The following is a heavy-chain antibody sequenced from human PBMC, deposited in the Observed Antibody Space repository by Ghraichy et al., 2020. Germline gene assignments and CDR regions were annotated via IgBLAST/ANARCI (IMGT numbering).Heavy chain of an antibody. V-gene: IGHV3-73*01. D-gene: IGHD2-15*01. J-gene: IGHJ4*02. Sequence: LTCAASGFNFSGSAMHWVRQASGKGLEWVGRVRSKTNSFATAYTASVEGRFTISRDDSKNTAYLQMNSLRTEDTAVYYCTRQGGYCSGGNCYSPLDYWGQGTLVTVSS. CDR3: TRQGGYCSGGNCYSPLDY. CDR2: VRSKTNSFAT. CDR1: GFNFSGSA.